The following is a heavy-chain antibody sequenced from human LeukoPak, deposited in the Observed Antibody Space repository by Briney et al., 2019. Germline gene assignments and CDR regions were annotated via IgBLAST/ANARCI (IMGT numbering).Heavy chain of an antibody. CDR2: INWNGGST. D-gene: IGHD3-22*01. Sequence: GGSMRLSSAAAGLTFADYGMSWVRQAPGKGLEWVSGINWNGGSTGYADSVKGRFTISRDNAKNSLYLQMNSLRAEDTALYYCARARTYYYDSSGYYYFDYWGQGTLVTVSS. CDR1: GLTFADYG. CDR3: ARARTYYYDSSGYYYFDY. J-gene: IGHJ4*02. V-gene: IGHV3-20*04.